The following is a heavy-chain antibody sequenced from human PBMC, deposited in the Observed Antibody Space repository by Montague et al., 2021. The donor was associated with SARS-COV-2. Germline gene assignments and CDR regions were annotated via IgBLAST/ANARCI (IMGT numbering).Heavy chain of an antibody. CDR2: XDWDDDK. CDR3: VRISEDSSSCDAFDI. D-gene: IGHD2-2*01. CDR1: GFSLTTSGVS. Sequence: PALVKPTQTLTLTCTFSGFSLTTSGVSVGWIRQPPGKAPEWLALXDWDDDKFYTSSLRTRLTISKDTSRNLVVLTMTNMDPVDTATYYCVRISEDSSSCDAFDIWGQGATVTVSA. V-gene: IGHV2-70*01. J-gene: IGHJ3*02.